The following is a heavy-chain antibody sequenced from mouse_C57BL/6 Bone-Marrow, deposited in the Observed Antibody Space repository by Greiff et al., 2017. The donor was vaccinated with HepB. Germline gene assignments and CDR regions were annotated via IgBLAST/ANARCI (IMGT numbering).Heavy chain of an antibody. CDR3: ARSGGSRGYWYFDV. CDR1: GYTFTDYA. Sequence: QVQLQQSGPELVRPGVSVKISCKGSGYTFTDYAMHWVKQSHAKSLEWIGVISTYYGDASYNQKFKDKATITVDKSSSTAYMELARLTSEDSAVYYCARSGGSRGYWYFDVWGTGTTVTVSS. CDR2: ISTYYGDA. V-gene: IGHV1-67*01. J-gene: IGHJ1*03. D-gene: IGHD1-1*01.